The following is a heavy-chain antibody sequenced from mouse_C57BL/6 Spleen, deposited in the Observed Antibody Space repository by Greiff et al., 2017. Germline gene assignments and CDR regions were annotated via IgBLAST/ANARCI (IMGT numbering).Heavy chain of an antibody. CDR2: IRSKSNNYAT. CDR1: GFSFNTYA. V-gene: IGHV10-1*01. J-gene: IGHJ4*01. CDR3: VRQRIYYDYDDAMDY. Sequence: EVKLVESGGGLVQPKGSLKLSCAASGFSFNTYAMNWVRQAPGKGLEWVARIRSKSNNYATYYADSVKDRFTISRDDSESMLYLQMNNLKTEDTAMYYCVRQRIYYDYDDAMDYWGQGTSVTVSS. D-gene: IGHD2-4*01.